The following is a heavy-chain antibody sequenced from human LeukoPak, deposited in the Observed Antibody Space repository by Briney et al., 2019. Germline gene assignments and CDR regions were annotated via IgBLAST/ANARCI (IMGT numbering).Heavy chain of an antibody. J-gene: IGHJ5*02. D-gene: IGHD3-10*01. CDR3: AREANYYGSGSSSGFGP. Sequence: SETLSLTCAVYGGSFSGYYWSWIRQPPGKGLEWIGEINHSGSTNYNPSLKSRVTISVDTSKNKFSLKLSSVTAADTAVYYCAREANYYGSGSSSGFGPWGQGTLVTVSS. CDR2: INHSGST. CDR1: GGSFSGYY. V-gene: IGHV4-34*01.